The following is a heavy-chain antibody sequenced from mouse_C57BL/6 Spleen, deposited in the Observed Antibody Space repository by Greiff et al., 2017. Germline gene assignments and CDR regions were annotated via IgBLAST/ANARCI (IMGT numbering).Heavy chain of an antibody. J-gene: IGHJ3*01. D-gene: IGHD2-1*01. CDR3: ARNYGNFAY. CDR1: GYTFTSYW. Sequence: QVQLQQSGAELVKPGASVKLSCKASGYTFTSYWMQWVKQRPGQGLEWIGEIDPSDSYTNYNQKFKGKATLTVDTSSSTAYMQLSSLTSEDSSVYYCARNYGNFAYWGQGTLVTVSA. V-gene: IGHV1-50*01. CDR2: IDPSDSYT.